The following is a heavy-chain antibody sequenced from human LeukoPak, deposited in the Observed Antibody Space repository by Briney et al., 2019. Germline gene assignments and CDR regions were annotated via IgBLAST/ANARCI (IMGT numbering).Heavy chain of an antibody. J-gene: IGHJ6*01. CDR3: AKMKGHPLPKYYMDV. Sequence: ASVKVSCKASGYTFTSYDINWVRQATGQGLEWMGWMNPNSGNTGYAQKFQGRVTMTRNTSISTAYMELSSLRSEDTAIYYCAKMKGHPLPKYYMDVWGQGTTVTVSS. CDR2: MNPNSGNT. CDR1: GYTFTSYD. V-gene: IGHV1-8*01. D-gene: IGHD1-26*01.